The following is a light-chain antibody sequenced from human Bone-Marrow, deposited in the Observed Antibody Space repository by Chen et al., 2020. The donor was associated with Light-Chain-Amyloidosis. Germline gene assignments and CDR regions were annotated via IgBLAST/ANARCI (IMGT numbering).Light chain of an antibody. CDR3: QVWDRSSDRPV. CDR1: NIGPTS. Sequence: SYVLTQPSSVSVAPGQTATMACGGHNIGPTSVHWYQQTPGQAPLLVVYDDSDRPSGIPERLSGSNSGNTATLTISRVEAGDEADYYCQVWDRSSDRPVFGGGTKLTVL. J-gene: IGLJ3*02. CDR2: DDS. V-gene: IGLV3-21*02.